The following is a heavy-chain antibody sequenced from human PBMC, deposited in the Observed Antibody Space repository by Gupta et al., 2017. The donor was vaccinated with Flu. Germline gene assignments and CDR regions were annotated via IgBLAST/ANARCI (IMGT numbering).Heavy chain of an antibody. CDR2: IKRTADGGTI. CDR1: GLTFTSAW. J-gene: IGHJ4*02. V-gene: IGHV3-15*01. CDR3: ATANRAH. Sequence: SGLTFTSAWMTWIRQAPGKGLEWVGRIKRTADGGTIDYAAPVKGRFTISRDDSKKTLFLEMTSLKREDTAVYYCATANRAHWGQGALVTVSS.